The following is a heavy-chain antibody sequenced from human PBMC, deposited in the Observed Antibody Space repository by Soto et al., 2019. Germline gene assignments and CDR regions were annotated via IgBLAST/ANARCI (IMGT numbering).Heavy chain of an antibody. CDR2: IIPIFGTS. D-gene: IGHD2-15*01. V-gene: IGHV1-69*06. CDR3: AREGWYGTQRYYFDF. CDR1: GGTSSSYA. J-gene: IGHJ4*02. Sequence: ASVKVSCKASGGTSSSYAISWVRQAPGQGLEWMGVIIPIFGTSNYAQKFQGRVTITADKSTSTAYMELTSLRSEDTAVYYCAREGWYGTQRYYFDFWGQGTLVTVSS.